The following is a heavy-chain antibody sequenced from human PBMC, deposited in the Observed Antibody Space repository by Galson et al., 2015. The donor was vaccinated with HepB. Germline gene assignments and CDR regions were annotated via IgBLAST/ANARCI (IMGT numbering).Heavy chain of an antibody. CDR2: ISYDGSNK. CDR1: GFTFSSYG. CDR3: AKAPGIRWELLQADY. J-gene: IGHJ4*02. D-gene: IGHD1-26*01. Sequence: SLRLSCAASGFTFSSYGMHWVRQAPGKGLEWVAVISYDGSNKYYADSVKGRFTISRDNSKNTLYLQMNSLRAEDTAVYYCAKAPGIRWELLQADYWGQGTLVTVSS. V-gene: IGHV3-30*18.